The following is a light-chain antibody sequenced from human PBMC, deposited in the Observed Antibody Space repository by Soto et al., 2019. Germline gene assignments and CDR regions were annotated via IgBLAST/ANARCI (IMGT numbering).Light chain of an antibody. CDR1: QGVGNQ. J-gene: IGKJ3*01. Sequence: DIQMPQSPFSLSASVGDRITITCRASQGVGNQLGWFQQKPGKVPKSLIYDASRLQSGDASRFSGSGSATDFTLTINSLQPEDFATYYCLQHDNRPFTFGPGTKVDI. V-gene: IGKV1-16*01. CDR3: LQHDNRPFT. CDR2: DAS.